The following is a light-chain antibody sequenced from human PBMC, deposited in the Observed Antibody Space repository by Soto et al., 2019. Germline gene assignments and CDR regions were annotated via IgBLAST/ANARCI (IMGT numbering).Light chain of an antibody. CDR3: SSYTSSSALLYV. V-gene: IGLV2-14*01. CDR2: DVS. J-gene: IGLJ1*01. Sequence: QSALTQPASVSGSPGQSITISCTGTSSDVGGYNYVSWYQQHPGKAPKLMIYDVSNRPLGVSNRFSGSKSGNTASLTISGLQAEDEADYYCSSYTSSSALLYVFGTGTKLTVL. CDR1: SSDVGGYNY.